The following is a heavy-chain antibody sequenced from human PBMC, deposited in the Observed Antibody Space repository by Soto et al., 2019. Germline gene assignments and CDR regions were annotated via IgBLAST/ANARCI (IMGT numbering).Heavy chain of an antibody. CDR2: TYYRSRWYN. CDR3: AGTSSLQWYYMDV. Sequence: SQTLSLTCVISGDSVSSNSAAWNWIRQSPSRGLEWLGRTYYRSRWYNDYTVSVRSRITVNADTSKNQFSLHLNSVTPVYSALYYCAGTSSLQWYYMDVWDKGTTVTVSS. J-gene: IGHJ6*03. D-gene: IGHD1-7*01. V-gene: IGHV6-1*01. CDR1: GDSVSSNSAA.